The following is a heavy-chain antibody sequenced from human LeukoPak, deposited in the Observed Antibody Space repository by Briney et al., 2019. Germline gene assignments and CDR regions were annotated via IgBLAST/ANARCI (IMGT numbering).Heavy chain of an antibody. CDR2: ISSSSSTI. J-gene: IGHJ4*02. D-gene: IGHD6-13*01. CDR3: AKDKKQQLSGEGFDY. V-gene: IGHV3-48*04. Sequence: GGSLRLSCAASGFTFSSYSMNWVRQAPGKGLEWVSYISSSSSTIYYADSVKGRFTISRDNAKNSLYLQMNSLRAEDTALYYCAKDKKQQLSGEGFDYWGQGTLVTVSS. CDR1: GFTFSSYS.